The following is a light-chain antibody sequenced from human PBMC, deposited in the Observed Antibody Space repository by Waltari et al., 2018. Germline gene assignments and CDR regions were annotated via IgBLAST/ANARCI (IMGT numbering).Light chain of an antibody. Sequence: QSALTQPASVSGSPGQTITISCTGTSSDIGGHNYVSWYQQHPGKAPKLMIYDVVKRPSVVSNRFSGSKSGNTASLTISALQAEDDAIYYCSSYASSKFGGGTKLTVL. J-gene: IGLJ2*01. CDR1: SSDIGGHNY. V-gene: IGLV2-14*01. CDR3: SSYASSK. CDR2: DVV.